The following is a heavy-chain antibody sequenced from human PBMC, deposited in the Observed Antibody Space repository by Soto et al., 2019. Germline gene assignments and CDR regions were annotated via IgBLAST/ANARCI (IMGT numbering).Heavy chain of an antibody. CDR3: AKKGPEVVPAAIGYGMDV. J-gene: IGHJ6*02. Sequence: QVQLVESGGGVVQPGRSLRLSCAASGFTFSSYAMHWVRQAPGKGLEWLAVISYDGSNKYYADSVKGRFTISRDNSKNTLYLHMNSLRAEDTAVYYCAKKGPEVVPAAIGYGMDVWGQGTTVTVSS. D-gene: IGHD2-2*01. CDR2: ISYDGSNK. CDR1: GFTFSSYA. V-gene: IGHV3-30-3*02.